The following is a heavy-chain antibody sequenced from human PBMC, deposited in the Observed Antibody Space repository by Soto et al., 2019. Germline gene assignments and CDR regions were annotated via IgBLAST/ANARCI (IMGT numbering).Heavy chain of an antibody. CDR3: ARCMGFDGSGYAFFDS. D-gene: IGHD3-10*01. CDR2: VSRSSSYI. V-gene: IGHV3-21*01. J-gene: IGHJ4*02. CDR1: GFPFSGHT. Sequence: EVQLVESGGGLVKPGGSLRLSCAASGFPFSGHTINWVRQAPGKGLEWVSSVSRSSSYIYYADSVKGRFTVSRDDAEKSLYLQMNSLRAEDTAIYYCARCMGFDGSGYAFFDSWGQGTQVTVSS.